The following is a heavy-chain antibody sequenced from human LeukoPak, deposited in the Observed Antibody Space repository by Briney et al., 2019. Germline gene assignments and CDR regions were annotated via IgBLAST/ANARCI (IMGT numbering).Heavy chain of an antibody. Sequence: GESLKISCKGSGYTFTSYGISWVRQAPGQGLEWMGWISAYNGNTNYAQKLQGRVTMTTDTSTSTAYMELRSLRSDDTAVYYCARAADFGVVIRKYYYYYMDVWGKGTTVTVSS. CDR1: GYTFTSYG. V-gene: IGHV1-18*01. CDR3: ARAADFGVVIRKYYYYYMDV. D-gene: IGHD3-3*01. J-gene: IGHJ6*03. CDR2: ISAYNGNT.